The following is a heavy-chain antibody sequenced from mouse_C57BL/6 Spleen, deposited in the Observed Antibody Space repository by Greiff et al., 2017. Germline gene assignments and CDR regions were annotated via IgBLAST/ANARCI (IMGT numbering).Heavy chain of an antibody. CDR2: IYPGDGDT. CDR3: ASPYYDGSSYYAMDY. Sequence: QVQLQQSGPELVKPGASVKISCKASGYAFSSSWMNWVKQRPGKGLEWIGRIYPGDGDTNYNGKFKGKATLTADKSSSTAYMQLSSLTSEDSAVYFCASPYYDGSSYYAMDYWGQGTSVTVSS. V-gene: IGHV1-82*01. D-gene: IGHD1-1*01. J-gene: IGHJ4*01. CDR1: GYAFSSSW.